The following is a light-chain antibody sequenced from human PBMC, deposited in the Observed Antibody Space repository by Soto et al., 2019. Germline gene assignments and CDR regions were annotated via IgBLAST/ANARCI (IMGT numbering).Light chain of an antibody. CDR3: QPYDEWPLT. J-gene: IGKJ4*01. CDR2: DAF. CDR1: QNVKTR. V-gene: IGKV3-15*01. Sequence: DKVMTQSPATLSVSPGERATLSCRASQNVKTRLAWYQQKPGQAPRLLIYDAFTRATGIPARFRGSASGTEFTLTISSLQSEDFAVYYCQPYDEWPLTFGGGTKVDIK.